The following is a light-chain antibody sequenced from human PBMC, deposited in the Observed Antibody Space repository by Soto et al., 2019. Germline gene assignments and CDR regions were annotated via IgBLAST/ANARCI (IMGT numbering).Light chain of an antibody. Sequence: EIVLTQSPGTLSLSPGERATLSCRASQSVSSSYLAWYQQKPGQAPRLLIYGASSRATGIPDRFSGSGSGTDFTLTISRLEPDDFAVYYCQQYSSSPPFTVGGGTKVEIK. J-gene: IGKJ4*01. CDR1: QSVSSSY. V-gene: IGKV3-20*01. CDR2: GAS. CDR3: QQYSSSPPFT.